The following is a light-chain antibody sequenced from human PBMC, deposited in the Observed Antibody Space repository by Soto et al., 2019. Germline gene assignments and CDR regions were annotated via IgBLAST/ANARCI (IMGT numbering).Light chain of an antibody. CDR1: QGIRKD. J-gene: IGKJ2*01. CDR2: ATS. CDR3: LQDYNYPYT. V-gene: IGKV1-6*01. Sequence: AIQMTQSPSSLSASVGDRVTITCRASQGIRKDLGWYQQKPGKAPKLLIYATSNLRSGVPLRFSGSGSGTDFTLTISSLQPEDFATYYCLQDYNYPYTFGQGTKLEIK.